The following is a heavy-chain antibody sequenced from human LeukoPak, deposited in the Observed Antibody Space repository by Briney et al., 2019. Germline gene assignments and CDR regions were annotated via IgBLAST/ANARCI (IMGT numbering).Heavy chain of an antibody. CDR1: GFTFSSYS. CDR2: ISSSSSYI. Sequence: AGGSLRLSCAASGFTFSSYSMNWVRQAPVQGLEWVSSISSSSSYIYYADSVKGRFTMSRDNAKNSLYLQMNSLRAEDTAVYYCASEAKEVDYWGQGTLVTVSS. J-gene: IGHJ4*02. CDR3: ASEAKEVDY. V-gene: IGHV3-21*01.